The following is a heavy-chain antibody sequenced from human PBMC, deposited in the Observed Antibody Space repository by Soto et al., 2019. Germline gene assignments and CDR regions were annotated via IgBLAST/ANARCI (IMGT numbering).Heavy chain of an antibody. V-gene: IGHV3-74*01. D-gene: IGHD1-7*01. J-gene: IGHJ6*02. CDR1: GFTFSTYW. CDR2: INNDGSNT. Sequence: EVQLVESGGGLVQPGGSLRLSCAASGFTFSTYWMHWVRQPPGKGLVWVSRINNDGSNTAYADSVKGRFTISRDNARSTLYLEMNSAGAADTAVYYCASDPLVGTTHYGLDVWGQGTTVSVSS. CDR3: ASDPLVGTTHYGLDV.